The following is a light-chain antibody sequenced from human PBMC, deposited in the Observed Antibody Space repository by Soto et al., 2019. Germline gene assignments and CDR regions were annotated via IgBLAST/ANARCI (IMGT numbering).Light chain of an antibody. CDR3: QQLFMYPPT. Sequence: DIQMTQSPSSLSASVGDRVTITFLTSQSISSYLIWYQHKPGKAPKLLIYAASSLQSGVPSRFGGSGSGTDFTLTVSSLQPEDFATYYCQQLFMYPPTFGPGTKVDIK. V-gene: IGKV1-39*01. CDR2: AAS. CDR1: QSISSY. J-gene: IGKJ3*01.